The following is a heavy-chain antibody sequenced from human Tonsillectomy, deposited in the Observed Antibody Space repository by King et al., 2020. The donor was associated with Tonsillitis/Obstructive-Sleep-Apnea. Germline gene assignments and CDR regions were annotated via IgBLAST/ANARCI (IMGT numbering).Heavy chain of an antibody. V-gene: IGHV4-34*01. D-gene: IGHD3-10*01. CDR1: GGSFSGYY. J-gene: IGHJ3*02. CDR3: ARDQLITMVQGDAFEI. CDR2: INHSGST. Sequence: VQLPQWGAGLLKPSETLSLTCAVSGGSFSGYYWNWIRQPPGKGLEWIGEINHSGSTNYNPSLKSRVTISLDTSKNQFSLKLSSVTAADTAVYYCARDQLITMVQGDAFEIWGQGTMVTVSS.